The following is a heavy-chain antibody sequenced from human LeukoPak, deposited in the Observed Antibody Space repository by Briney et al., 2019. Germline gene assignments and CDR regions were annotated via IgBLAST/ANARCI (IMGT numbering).Heavy chain of an antibody. CDR3: AREGYCSGGSCALFDS. Sequence: GGSLGLSCAASGFPFSSYWMTWVRQAPGKGLEWVANMKEDGTKKYYVDSVKGRFTISRDNAKNSLYLQMNSLRAEDTAVYYCAREGYCSGGSCALFDSWGQGTLVTVSS. CDR1: GFPFSSYW. CDR2: MKEDGTKK. D-gene: IGHD2-15*01. J-gene: IGHJ4*02. V-gene: IGHV3-7*04.